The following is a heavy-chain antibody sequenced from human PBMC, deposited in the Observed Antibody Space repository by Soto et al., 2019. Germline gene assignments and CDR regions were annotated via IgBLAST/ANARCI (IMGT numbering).Heavy chain of an antibody. Sequence: QLQLQESGPGLVKPSETLSLTCTVSGGSISSSSYYWGWIRQPPGKGLEWIGSIYYSGSTYYNPSIKSRDTISVDTSKNQFSLKLSSVTAADTAVYYCARVVGDTMIVVVRSNYYGMDVWGQGTTVTVSS. CDR3: ARVVGDTMIVVVRSNYYGMDV. CDR1: GGSISSSSYY. CDR2: IYYSGST. J-gene: IGHJ6*02. V-gene: IGHV4-39*01. D-gene: IGHD3-22*01.